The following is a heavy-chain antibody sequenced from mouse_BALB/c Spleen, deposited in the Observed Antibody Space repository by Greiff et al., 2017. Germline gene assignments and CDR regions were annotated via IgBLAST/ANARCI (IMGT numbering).Heavy chain of an antibody. CDR2: IWAGGST. CDR1: GFSLTSYG. J-gene: IGHJ1*01. D-gene: IGHD1-1*01. CDR3: ARDPYGSTYWYFDV. V-gene: IGHV2-9*02. Sequence: QVQLKESGPGLVAPSQSLSITCTVSGFSLTSYGVHWVRQPPGKGLEWLGVIWAGGSTNYNSALMSRLSISKDNSKSQVFLKMNSLQTDDTAMYYCARDPYGSTYWYFDVWGAGTTVTVSS.